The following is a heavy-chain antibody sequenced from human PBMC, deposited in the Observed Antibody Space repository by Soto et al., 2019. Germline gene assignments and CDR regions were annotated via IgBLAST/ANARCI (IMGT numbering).Heavy chain of an antibody. D-gene: IGHD1-1*01. CDR3: ARGQSAVDVFFPTPVPFEP. V-gene: IGHV4-34*01. CDR1: DGSLTEYH. Sequence: XETLSLTCVVYDGSLTEYHWSWVRQTPGKGLEWIGEVSHHGTSHYNPSLGSRVIMSFDTSKDQFSLTLQSVTAADTGIYYCARGQSAVDVFFPTPVPFEPWGTRTPVTSPQ. CDR2: VSHHGTS. J-gene: IGHJ5*02.